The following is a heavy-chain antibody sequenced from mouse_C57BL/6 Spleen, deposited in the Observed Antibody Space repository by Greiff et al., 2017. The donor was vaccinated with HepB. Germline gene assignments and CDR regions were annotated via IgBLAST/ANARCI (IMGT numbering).Heavy chain of an antibody. CDR2: VNPSNGGT. Sequence: QVQLKQPGTELVKPGASVKLSCKASGYTFTSYWMHWVKQRPGQGLEWIGNVNPSNGGTNYNEKFKSKATLTVDKSSSTAYMQLSSLTSEDSAVYYCAGTGTRRYFDVWGTGTTVTVSS. CDR1: GYTFTSYW. V-gene: IGHV1-53*01. D-gene: IGHD4-1*01. J-gene: IGHJ1*03. CDR3: AGTGTRRYFDV.